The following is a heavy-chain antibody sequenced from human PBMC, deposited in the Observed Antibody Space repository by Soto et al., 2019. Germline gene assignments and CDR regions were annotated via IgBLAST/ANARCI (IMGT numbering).Heavy chain of an antibody. D-gene: IGHD2-21*02. J-gene: IGHJ4*02. CDR3: TRDPEGDLDFDY. Sequence: EVHLVESGGGLVQPGGSLRLSCAASGFIFSDYGLTWVRQAPGKGLEWVSHINAPSTSTLYADSVRGRFTISRDNAKNSVYLQLRSLRDEVTAVYYCTRDPEGDLDFDYWGQGTLVTVSS. V-gene: IGHV3-48*02. CDR2: INAPSTST. CDR1: GFIFSDYG.